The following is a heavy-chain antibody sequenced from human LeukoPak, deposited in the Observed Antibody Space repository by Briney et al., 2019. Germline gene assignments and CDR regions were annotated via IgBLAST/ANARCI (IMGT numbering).Heavy chain of an antibody. CDR1: GGSISSSSYY. Sequence: SETLSLTCTVSGGSISSSSYYWGWIRQPPGKGLEWIGSIYYSGSTYYNPSLKSRVTISVDTSENQFSLKLSSVTAADTAVYYCARRVSSGWYYFDYWGQGTLVTVSS. D-gene: IGHD6-19*01. CDR3: ARRVSSGWYYFDY. CDR2: IYYSGST. V-gene: IGHV4-39*01. J-gene: IGHJ4*02.